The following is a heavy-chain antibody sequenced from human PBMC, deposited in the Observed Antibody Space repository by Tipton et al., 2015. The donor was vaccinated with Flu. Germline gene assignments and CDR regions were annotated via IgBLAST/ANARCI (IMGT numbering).Heavy chain of an antibody. CDR2: IYYNGST. J-gene: IGHJ4*02. V-gene: IGHV4-39*07. D-gene: IGHD1-26*01. CDR1: GGSISSSSYY. Sequence: TLSLTCTVSGGSISSSSYYWGWIRQPPGKGLEWIGTIYYNGSTYYNPSLKSRVTMSVDTSKNQFSLKLSSVTAADTAVYYCACRGGCYHWGQGTLVTVSS. CDR3: ACRGGCYH.